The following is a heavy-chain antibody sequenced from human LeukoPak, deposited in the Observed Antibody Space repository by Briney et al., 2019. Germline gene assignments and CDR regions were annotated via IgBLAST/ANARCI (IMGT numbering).Heavy chain of an antibody. CDR1: GFTFSSYS. V-gene: IGHV3-21*01. J-gene: IGHJ4*02. CDR2: ISSSSSYI. D-gene: IGHD5-18*01. Sequence: PGGSLRLSCAASGFTFSSYSMNWVRQAPGKGLEWVSSISSSSSYIYYADSVKGRFTISRDNAKNSLYLQMNSLRAEDTAVYYCAKSPIQLWPLLLWGQGTLVTVSS. CDR3: AKSPIQLWPLLL.